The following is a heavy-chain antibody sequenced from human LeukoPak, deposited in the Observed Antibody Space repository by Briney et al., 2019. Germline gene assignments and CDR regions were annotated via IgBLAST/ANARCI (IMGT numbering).Heavy chain of an antibody. Sequence: PGRSLRLSCAASGFTFDDYAMHWVRQAPGKGLEWVSGISWNSGSIGYADSVKGRFTISRDNAKNSLYLQMNSLGAEDTAVYYCARPYDTRGYFPDYWGQGTLVTVSS. D-gene: IGHD3-22*01. CDR1: GFTFDDYA. CDR3: ARPYDTRGYFPDY. J-gene: IGHJ4*02. V-gene: IGHV3-9*01. CDR2: ISWNSGSI.